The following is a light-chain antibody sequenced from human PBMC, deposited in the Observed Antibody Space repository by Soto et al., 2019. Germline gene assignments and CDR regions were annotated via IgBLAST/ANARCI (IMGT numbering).Light chain of an antibody. CDR1: SSNIGSNT. J-gene: IGLJ1*01. CDR3: AAWDDRLNGAL. CDR2: SDT. V-gene: IGLV1-44*01. Sequence: QSVLTQPPSASGNPGQRVTMSCSGGSSNIGSNTVSWYQHLPGTAPQLLIYSDTQRASGVADRFSGSKSGTSASLAISGLQSDDEADYYCAAWDDRLNGALFGTGTKVTVL.